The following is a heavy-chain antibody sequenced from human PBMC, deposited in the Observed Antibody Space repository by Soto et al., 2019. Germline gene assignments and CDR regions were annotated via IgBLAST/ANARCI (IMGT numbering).Heavy chain of an antibody. CDR3: ARGTKYYYQGMDV. J-gene: IGHJ6*02. CDR1: GDSINNYY. Sequence: PSETLSLTXTVSGDSINNYYWTRIRQPPGKGLEWIGYVYDSGSTSYNPSLKSRLTISVDTSKNQFSLKLKSVTAADTAVYYCARGTKYYYQGMDVWGQGTTVTVSS. CDR2: VYDSGST. V-gene: IGHV4-59*01.